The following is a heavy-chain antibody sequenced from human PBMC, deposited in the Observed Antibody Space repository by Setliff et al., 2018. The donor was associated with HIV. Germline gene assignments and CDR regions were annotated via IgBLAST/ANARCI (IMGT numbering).Heavy chain of an antibody. Sequence: SETLSLTCTVPGASISSRSYYWAWVRQPPGEGLEGIGNIYYSGSTYYNPSLQSRITISIDTSQNQFSLKVSSVTASDTAVYYCSSQGRSGWLWGGFVSWGQGTLVTVSS. J-gene: IGHJ4*02. CDR2: IYYSGST. CDR3: SSQGRSGWLWGGFVS. V-gene: IGHV4-39*01. D-gene: IGHD6-19*01. CDR1: GASISSRSYY.